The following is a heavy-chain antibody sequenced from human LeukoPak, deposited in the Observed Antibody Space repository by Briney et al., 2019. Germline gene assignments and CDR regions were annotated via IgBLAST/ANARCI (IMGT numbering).Heavy chain of an antibody. V-gene: IGHV4-39*01. CDR2: IYYSGST. J-gene: IGHJ4*02. CDR3: ARLVGATTLDY. CDR1: GGSISSSSYY. Sequence: PSETLSLTCTVSGGSISSSSYYWGWIRQPPGKGLEWIGSIYYSGSTYYNPSLKSRVTVSVDTPGNQFSLRLNSVTAADTAVYYCARLVGATTLDYWGQGTLVTVSS. D-gene: IGHD1-26*01.